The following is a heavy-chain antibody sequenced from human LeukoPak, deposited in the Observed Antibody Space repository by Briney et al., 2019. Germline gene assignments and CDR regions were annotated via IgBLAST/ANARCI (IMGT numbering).Heavy chain of an antibody. CDR1: GGSISSYY. Sequence: SETLSLTCTVPGGSISSYYWSWIRQPPGKGLEWIGYIYYSGSTNYNPSLKSRVTISVDTSKNQFSLKLSSVTAADTAVYYCARGVLISWYFDLWGRGTLVTVSS. CDR3: ARGVLISWYFDL. D-gene: IGHD2-8*02. V-gene: IGHV4-59*01. J-gene: IGHJ2*01. CDR2: IYYSGST.